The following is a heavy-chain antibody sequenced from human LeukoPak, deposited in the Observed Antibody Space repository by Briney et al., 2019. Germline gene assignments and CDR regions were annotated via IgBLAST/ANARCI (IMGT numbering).Heavy chain of an antibody. CDR3: ARDRRENYYDSSGYTGGAFDI. CDR2: IYSGGST. Sequence: GGSLRLSCAASGFTVSSNYMSWVRQAPGKGLEWVSVIYSGGSTYYVDSVKGRFTISRDNSKNTLYLQMNSLRAEDTAVYYCARDRRENYYDSSGYTGGAFDIWGQGTMVTVSS. V-gene: IGHV3-66*01. D-gene: IGHD3-22*01. J-gene: IGHJ3*02. CDR1: GFTVSSNY.